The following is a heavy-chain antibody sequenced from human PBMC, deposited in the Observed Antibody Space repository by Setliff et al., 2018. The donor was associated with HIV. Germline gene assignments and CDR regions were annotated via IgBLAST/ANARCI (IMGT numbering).Heavy chain of an antibody. Sequence: PSETLSLTCIVSGDSISSGTYYWNWIWQPDGKGLEWIGHVYSSGSTSYNPSLKSRVTISVDTSKNQFSLNLNSVTAADTAVYYCARGGNYSPHVFGLWGQGTMVTVSS. CDR1: GDSISSGTYY. CDR2: VYSSGST. D-gene: IGHD1-26*01. J-gene: IGHJ3*01. CDR3: ARGGNYSPHVFGL. V-gene: IGHV4-61*09.